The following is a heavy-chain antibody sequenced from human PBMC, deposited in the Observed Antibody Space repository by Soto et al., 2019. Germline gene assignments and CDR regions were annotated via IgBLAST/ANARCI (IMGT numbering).Heavy chain of an antibody. Sequence: SETLSLTGAVSGYSISSGHDWGCLRQPPGKGLEWIGIIYHGGSTYYNPSLNSRVTLSIDMTNNHVSLILNSVTAADTAVYYCARVGPWVPYYYDSSPYTFENWFDPWGQGTLVTVSS. D-gene: IGHD3-22*01. CDR2: IYHGGST. CDR3: ARVGPWVPYYYDSSPYTFENWFDP. J-gene: IGHJ5*02. V-gene: IGHV4-38-2*01. CDR1: GYSISSGHD.